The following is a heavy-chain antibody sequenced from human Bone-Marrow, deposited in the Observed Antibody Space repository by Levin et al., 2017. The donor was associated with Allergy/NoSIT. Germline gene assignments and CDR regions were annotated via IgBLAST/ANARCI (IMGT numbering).Heavy chain of an antibody. Sequence: PGGSLRLSCAASGFTFSSYAMSWVRQAPGKGLEWVSAISGSGGSTYYADSVKGRFTISRDNSKNTLYLQMNSLRAEDTAVYYCAKGPDYGDYSLYYDYYMDVWGKGTTVTVSS. D-gene: IGHD4-17*01. CDR1: GFTFSSYA. CDR3: AKGPDYGDYSLYYDYYMDV. V-gene: IGHV3-23*01. CDR2: ISGSGGST. J-gene: IGHJ6*03.